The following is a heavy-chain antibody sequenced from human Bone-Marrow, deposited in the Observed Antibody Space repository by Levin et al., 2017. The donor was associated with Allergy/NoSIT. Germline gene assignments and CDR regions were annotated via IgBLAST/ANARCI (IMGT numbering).Heavy chain of an antibody. CDR2: SYYSGST. CDR1: GVSVSRGGDY. V-gene: IGHV4-31*03. Sequence: PSETLSLTCNVSGVSVSRGGDYWAWIRQYPGKGLEWIGYSYYSGSTYYNPSLKSRLTISVDTSKNQFSLKVTSVTAADTAVYYCARTTRKPDYGVDVWGQGTAVTVSS. J-gene: IGHJ6*02. CDR3: ARTTRKPDYGVDV. D-gene: IGHD1-1*01.